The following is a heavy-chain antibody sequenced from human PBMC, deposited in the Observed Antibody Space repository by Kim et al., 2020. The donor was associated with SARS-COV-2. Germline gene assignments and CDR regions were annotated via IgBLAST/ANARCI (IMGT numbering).Heavy chain of an antibody. D-gene: IGHD1-26*01. CDR1: GFTFSSSW. CDR2: MKPDGSEK. Sequence: GGSLRLSCAASGFTFSSSWMSWVRQSPGKGLEWVANMKPDGSEKFYVDSVKGRFTVSRDNAKKSSYLQMNSLRPEDTAVYYCARDPSWGALDYWGQGTLVTVSS. J-gene: IGHJ4*02. CDR3: ARDPSWGALDY. V-gene: IGHV3-7*03.